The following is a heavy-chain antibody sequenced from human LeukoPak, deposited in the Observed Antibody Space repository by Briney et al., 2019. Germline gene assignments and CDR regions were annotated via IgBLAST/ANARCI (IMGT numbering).Heavy chain of an antibody. J-gene: IGHJ4*02. CDR1: GFTFSNYW. Sequence: GGSLRLSCAASGFTFSNYWMSWVRQAPGKGLEWVAIIKQDGSEKYSVDSVKGRFIISRDNAENSLYLQMNRLRAGDTAVYYCARDSLEYTTSSAAYWGQGTLVTVSS. D-gene: IGHD6-6*01. CDR3: ARDSLEYTTSSAAY. CDR2: IKQDGSEK. V-gene: IGHV3-7*01.